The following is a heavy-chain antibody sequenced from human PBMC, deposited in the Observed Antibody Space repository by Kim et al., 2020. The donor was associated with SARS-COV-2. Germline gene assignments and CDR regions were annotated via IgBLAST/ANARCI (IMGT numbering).Heavy chain of an antibody. D-gene: IGHD4-4*01. V-gene: IGHV3-30*02. J-gene: IGHJ4*02. Sequence: ARPGKGRLPISRDKSQNTLYLQMNSLRAEDTAVYYCAKDQTTVTTGFDYWGQGTLVTVSS. CDR3: AKDQTTVTTGFDY.